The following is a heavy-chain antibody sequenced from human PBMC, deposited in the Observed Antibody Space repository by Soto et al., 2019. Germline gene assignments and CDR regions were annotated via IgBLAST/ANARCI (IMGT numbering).Heavy chain of an antibody. CDR2: IKSKADGETT. D-gene: IGHD5-12*01. CDR1: GFIFSNAW. Sequence: EVQLVESGGGSVKPGGSVRLSCAASGFIFSNAWMNWVRQAPGMGLEWIGHIKSKADGETTDYAAPVKGRFTISRDDSKNTVSLQMNRLKTEDTGVYYCTSDAVAKPVGTDYWGQGTLVTVSA. V-gene: IGHV3-15*01. CDR3: TSDAVAKPVGTDY. J-gene: IGHJ4*02.